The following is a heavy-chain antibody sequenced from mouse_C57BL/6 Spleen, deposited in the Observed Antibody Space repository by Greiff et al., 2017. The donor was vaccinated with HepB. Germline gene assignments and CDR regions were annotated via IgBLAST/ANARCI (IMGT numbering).Heavy chain of an antibody. V-gene: IGHV5-9*01. D-gene: IGHD1-1*01. CDR3: ARPPIDYGSSRYWYFDV. CDR2: ISGGGGNT. J-gene: IGHJ1*03. CDR1: GFTFSSYT. Sequence: EVMLVESGGGLVKPGGSLKLSCAASGFTFSSYTMSWVRQTPEKRLEWVATISGGGGNTYYPDSVKGRFTISRDNAKNTLYLQMSSLRSEDTALYYCARPPIDYGSSRYWYFDVWGTGTTVTVSS.